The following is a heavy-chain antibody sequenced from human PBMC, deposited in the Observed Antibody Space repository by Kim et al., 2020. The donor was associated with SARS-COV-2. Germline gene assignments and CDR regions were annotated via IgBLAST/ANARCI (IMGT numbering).Heavy chain of an antibody. J-gene: IGHJ3*02. D-gene: IGHD3-22*01. CDR1: GYTFTSYA. CDR3: ARDPTYYYDSIGYSAFDI. Sequence: ASVKVSCKASGYTFTSYAMHWVRQAPGQRLEWMGWINAGNGNTKYSQKFQGRVTITRDTSASTAYMELSSLRSEDTAVYYCARDPTYYYDSIGYSAFDIWGQGTMVTVSS. CDR2: INAGNGNT. V-gene: IGHV1-3*01.